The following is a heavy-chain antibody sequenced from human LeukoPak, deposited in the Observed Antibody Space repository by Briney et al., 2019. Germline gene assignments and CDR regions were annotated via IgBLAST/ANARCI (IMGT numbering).Heavy chain of an antibody. Sequence: SETLSLTCTVSSGSVSSSNSYWAWIRQTPGKGLEWIGTIHYSGTIYYNPSLKSRATISVDTSKNQLSLKLNSVTAADTAVYYCARDTAIVLMVYSIQGWFDPWGQGTLVTVSS. CDR2: IHYSGTI. D-gene: IGHD2-8*01. CDR1: SGSVSSSNSY. V-gene: IGHV4-39*07. CDR3: ARDTAIVLMVYSIQGWFDP. J-gene: IGHJ5*02.